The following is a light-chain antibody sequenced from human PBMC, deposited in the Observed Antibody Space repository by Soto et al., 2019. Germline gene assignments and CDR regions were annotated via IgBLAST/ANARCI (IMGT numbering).Light chain of an antibody. V-gene: IGKV1-27*01. CDR2: AAS. Sequence: DIQMTQSPSSLSASVGDRVTITCRASQAISNYLAWYQQKPGKVPKLLIYAASTLQSGVRSRFSGSGSGTDFILTISSLQPEDVASYYCEKYNSAPPLFTFGPGTKVEIK. J-gene: IGKJ3*01. CDR1: QAISNY. CDR3: EKYNSAPPLFT.